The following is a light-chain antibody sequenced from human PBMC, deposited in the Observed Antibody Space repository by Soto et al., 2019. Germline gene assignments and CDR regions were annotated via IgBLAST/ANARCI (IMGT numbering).Light chain of an antibody. J-gene: IGKJ1*01. CDR2: AAS. CDR1: ENINTW. CDR3: QQSYSTSWT. V-gene: IGKV1-39*01. Sequence: DIQMTQSPSTLSASVGDRVTITCRATENINTWLAWYQQKPGKAPKLLIYAASSLQSGVPSRFSGSGSGTDFTLTISSLQPEDFATYYCQQSYSTSWTFGQGTKVDIK.